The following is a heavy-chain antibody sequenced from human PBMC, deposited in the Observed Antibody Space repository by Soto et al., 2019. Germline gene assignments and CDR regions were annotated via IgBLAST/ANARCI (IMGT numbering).Heavy chain of an antibody. D-gene: IGHD3-10*01. J-gene: IGHJ6*02. CDR2: IRDSSRDT. Sequence: GGSLRLSCAASGFSFSNYAMSWVRQAPGKGLEWVSGIRDSSRDTYYADSAKGRFTISRDNSKNTLYLQMYSLRGEDTAVYYCASRGRYYGMDVWGQGTTVTVSS. CDR3: ASRGRYYGMDV. V-gene: IGHV3-23*01. CDR1: GFSFSNYA.